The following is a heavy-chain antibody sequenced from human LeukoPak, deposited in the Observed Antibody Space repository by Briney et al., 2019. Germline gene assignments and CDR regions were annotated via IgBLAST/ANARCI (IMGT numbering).Heavy chain of an antibody. V-gene: IGHV1-3*03. CDR3: ARGAARHFFFGPYNHFDY. D-gene: IGHD6-6*01. CDR2: INAGNGNT. Sequence: ASVKVSCKASGYTFTSYAMHWVRQAPGQRLEWMGWINAGNGNTKYSQEFQGRVTITRDTSASTAYMELSSLRSEDMAVYYCARGAARHFFFGPYNHFDYWGQGTLVTVSS. CDR1: GYTFTSYA. J-gene: IGHJ4*02.